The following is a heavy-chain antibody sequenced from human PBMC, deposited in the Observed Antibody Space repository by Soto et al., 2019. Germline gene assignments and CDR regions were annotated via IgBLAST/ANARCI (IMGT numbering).Heavy chain of an antibody. CDR1: GYTFTSYG. CDR3: ARAPLPGITIFGVPLFPYYFDY. J-gene: IGHJ4*02. D-gene: IGHD3-3*01. CDR2: ISAYNGNT. Sequence: ASVKVSCKASGYTFTSYGISWVRQAPGQGLEWMGWISAYNGNTNYAQKLQGRVTMTTDTSTSTAYMELRSLRSDDTAVYYCARAPLPGITIFGVPLFPYYFDYWGQGTLVTVSS. V-gene: IGHV1-18*01.